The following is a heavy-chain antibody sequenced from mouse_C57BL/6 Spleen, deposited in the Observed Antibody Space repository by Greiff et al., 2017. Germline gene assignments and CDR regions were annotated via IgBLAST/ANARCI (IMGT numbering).Heavy chain of an antibody. D-gene: IGHD2-4*01. Sequence: QVQLQQPGAELVKPGASVKLSCKASGYTFTSYWMHWVKQRPGQGLEWIGMIHPNSGSTNYNEKFKSKATLTVDKSSSTAYMQHSSLTSEDSAVYYGARCDYDEGYAMDYWGQGTSVTVSS. CDR3: ARCDYDEGYAMDY. J-gene: IGHJ4*01. CDR2: IHPNSGST. CDR1: GYTFTSYW. V-gene: IGHV1-64*01.